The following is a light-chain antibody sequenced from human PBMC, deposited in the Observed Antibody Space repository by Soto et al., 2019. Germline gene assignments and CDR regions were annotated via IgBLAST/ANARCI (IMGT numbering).Light chain of an antibody. CDR2: EAT. Sequence: QSALTQPASVSGSPGQLITISCTGTSGDVGTYDLVSWYQHHPGAAPKLMIYEATRRPSGISNRFSGSKSGNTASLTISGLQAEDEAAYYCCSFAGSNSWVFGGGTKLTVL. CDR3: CSFAGSNSWV. V-gene: IGLV2-23*01. CDR1: SGDVGTYDL. J-gene: IGLJ3*02.